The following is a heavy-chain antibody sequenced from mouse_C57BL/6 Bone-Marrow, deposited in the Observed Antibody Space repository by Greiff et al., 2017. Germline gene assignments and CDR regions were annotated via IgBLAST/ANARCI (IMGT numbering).Heavy chain of an antibody. CDR2: IHPSDSDT. Sequence: VQLQQPGAELVKPGASVKVSCKASGYTFTSYWMHWVKQRPGQGLEWIGRIHPSDSDTNYNQKFKGKATLTVDKSSSTAYMQLSSLTSEDSAVYYCAISQAYGNYGRSAMDYWGQGTSVTVSS. J-gene: IGHJ4*01. CDR3: AISQAYGNYGRSAMDY. V-gene: IGHV1-74*01. CDR1: GYTFTSYW. D-gene: IGHD2-1*01.